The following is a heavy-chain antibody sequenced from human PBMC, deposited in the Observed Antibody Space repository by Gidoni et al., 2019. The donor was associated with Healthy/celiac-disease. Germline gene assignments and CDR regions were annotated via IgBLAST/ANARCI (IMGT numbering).Heavy chain of an antibody. Sequence: GLEWMGGIIPIFGTANYAQKFQGRVTITADKSTSTAYMELSSLRSEDTAVYYCARSITIFGVVIGPGVGRFDPWGQGTLVTVSS. CDR2: IIPIFGTA. CDR3: ARSITIFGVVIGPGVGRFDP. V-gene: IGHV1-69*06. J-gene: IGHJ5*02. D-gene: IGHD3-3*01.